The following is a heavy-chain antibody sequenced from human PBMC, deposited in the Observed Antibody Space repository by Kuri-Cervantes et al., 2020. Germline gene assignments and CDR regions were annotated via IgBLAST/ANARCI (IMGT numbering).Heavy chain of an antibody. CDR3: ARGRGYYGSGIWFDP. CDR1: SGSISSYY. V-gene: IGHV4-34*01. CDR2: INHSGST. J-gene: IGHJ5*02. D-gene: IGHD3-10*01. Sequence: SETLSLTCTVSSGSISSYYWSWIRQPAGKGLEWIGEINHSGSTNYNPSLKSRVTISVDTSKNQFSLKLSSVTAADTAVYYCARGRGYYGSGIWFDPWGQGTLVTVSS.